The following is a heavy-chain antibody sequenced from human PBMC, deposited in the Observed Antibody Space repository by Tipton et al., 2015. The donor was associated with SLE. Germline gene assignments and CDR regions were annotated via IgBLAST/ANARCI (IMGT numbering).Heavy chain of an antibody. V-gene: IGHV3-7*01. CDR2: IKQDGSEK. D-gene: IGHD6-19*01. J-gene: IGHJ3*02. Sequence: SLRLSCAASGFTFSSYWMSWVRQAPGKGLEWVANIKQDGSEKYYVDSVKGRFTISRDNAKNSLYLQMNSLRAEDTAVYYCASYDSSGWFAFDIWGQGTMVTVS. CDR3: ASYDSSGWFAFDI. CDR1: GFTFSSYW.